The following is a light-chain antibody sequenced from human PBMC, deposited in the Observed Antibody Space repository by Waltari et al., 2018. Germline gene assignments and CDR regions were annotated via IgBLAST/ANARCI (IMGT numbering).Light chain of an antibody. CDR2: GAS. V-gene: IGKV3-20*01. CDR1: QSVSRA. J-gene: IGKJ1*01. Sequence: EIVLTPSPGSLSSSPGARVTLPCRASQSVSRALAWYQQNPGQAPMLPLFGASNRATGIPDRFSGSGSETDFSLTISRLEPEYFAVYYCQHYVRLPATFGRGTKVEIK. CDR3: QHYVRLPAT.